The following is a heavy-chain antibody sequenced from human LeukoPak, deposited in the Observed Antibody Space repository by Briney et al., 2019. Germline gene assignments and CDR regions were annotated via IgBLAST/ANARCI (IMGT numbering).Heavy chain of an antibody. Sequence: SETLSLTCTVSGGSISSYYWNWIRQPPGKGLEWIGYIYYSGSTNYNPSLKSRVIISIDTSKNQFSLKLSSVTAADTAVYYCAREVRGLDYWGQGTLVTVSS. CDR2: IYYSGST. J-gene: IGHJ4*02. CDR3: AREVRGLDY. CDR1: GGSISSYY. V-gene: IGHV4-59*01. D-gene: IGHD3-10*01.